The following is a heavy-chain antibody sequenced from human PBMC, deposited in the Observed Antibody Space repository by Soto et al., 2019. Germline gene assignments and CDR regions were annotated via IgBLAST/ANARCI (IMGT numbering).Heavy chain of an antibody. CDR2: IDPSDSQT. CDR1: GYSFAGYW. V-gene: IGHV5-10-1*01. J-gene: IGHJ4*02. CDR3: ARQIYDSDTGPNFQYYFDS. D-gene: IGHD3-22*01. Sequence: GESLKISCKGSGYSFAGYWITWVRQKPGKGLEWMGRIDPSDSQTYHSPSFRGHVTISFTKSITTVFLQWSSLRASDTAMYYCARQIYDSDTGPNFQYYFDSWGQGTPVTVSS.